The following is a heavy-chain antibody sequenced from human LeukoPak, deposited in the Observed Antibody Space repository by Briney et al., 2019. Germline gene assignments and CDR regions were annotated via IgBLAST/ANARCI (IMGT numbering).Heavy chain of an antibody. J-gene: IGHJ4*02. CDR3: ATSNIYTTDDY. V-gene: IGHV3-23*01. D-gene: IGHD1-14*01. Sequence: GGSLRLSCAASGFTFSSYAMSWVRQAPGKGLEWVSAVSGSGGSTYYADSVKGRFTISRDNSKNTLYLQMNSLRAEDTAVYYCATSNIYTTDDYWGQGTLVTVSS. CDR1: GFTFSSYA. CDR2: VSGSGGST.